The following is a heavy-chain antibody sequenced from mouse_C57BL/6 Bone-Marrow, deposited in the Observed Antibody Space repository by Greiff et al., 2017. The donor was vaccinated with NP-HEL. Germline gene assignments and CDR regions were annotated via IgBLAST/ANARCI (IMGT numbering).Heavy chain of an antibody. CDR1: GYTFTDYY. Sequence: EVQLQQSGPELVKPGASVKISCKASGYTFTDYYMNWVKQSHGKSLEWIGDINPNNGGTSYNQKIKGKATLTVDKSSSTAYMELRSLTSKDSEVYYCERNTVDYYAMDYWGQGTSVTVSS. J-gene: IGHJ4*01. CDR3: ERNTVDYYAMDY. V-gene: IGHV1-26*01. CDR2: INPNNGGT. D-gene: IGHD1-1*01.